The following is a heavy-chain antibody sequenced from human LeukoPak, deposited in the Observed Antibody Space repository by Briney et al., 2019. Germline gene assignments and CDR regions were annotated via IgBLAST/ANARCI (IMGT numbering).Heavy chain of an antibody. Sequence: PSETLSLTCTVSGGPVSSGSYYWSWIRQPPGKGLEWIGYIYYSGSTNYNPSLKSRVTISVDTSKNQFSLKLSSVTAADTAVYYCARGGDWFDPWGQGTLVTVSS. CDR1: GGPVSSGSYY. V-gene: IGHV4-61*01. CDR2: IYYSGST. D-gene: IGHD3-3*01. CDR3: ARGGDWFDP. J-gene: IGHJ5*02.